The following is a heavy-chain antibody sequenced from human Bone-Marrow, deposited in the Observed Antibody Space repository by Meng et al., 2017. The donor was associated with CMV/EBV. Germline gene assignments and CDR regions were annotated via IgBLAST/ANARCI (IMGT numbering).Heavy chain of an antibody. Sequence: SGPTLVKPTETLTLTCTVSGFPLSNDRMGVSWIRQPPGKALEWLAHIFSNDEKSYSTSLKSRLTIPKDTTNSQVVHTTTNMDPADATTYYCARMGPGSREAFDIWGQGTMVTVSS. CDR2: IFSNDEK. V-gene: IGHV2-26*01. CDR1: GFPLSNDRMG. D-gene: IGHD1-26*01. J-gene: IGHJ3*02. CDR3: ARMGPGSREAFDI.